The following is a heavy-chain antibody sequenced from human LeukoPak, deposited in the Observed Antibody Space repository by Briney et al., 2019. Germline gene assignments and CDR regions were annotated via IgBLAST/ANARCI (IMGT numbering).Heavy chain of an antibody. CDR3: ARVASDWNYDPDAFDI. CDR1: GGTFSSYA. Sequence: SVKVSCKASGGTFSSYAISWVRQAPGQGLEWMGRIIPIFGTANYAQKFQGRVTITTDESTSTAYMELSSLRSEDTAAYYCARVASDWNYDPDAFDIWGQGTMVTVSS. V-gene: IGHV1-69*05. J-gene: IGHJ3*02. D-gene: IGHD1-7*01. CDR2: IIPIFGTA.